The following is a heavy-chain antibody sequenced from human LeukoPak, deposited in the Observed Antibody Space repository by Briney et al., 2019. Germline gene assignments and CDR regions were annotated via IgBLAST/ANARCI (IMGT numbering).Heavy chain of an antibody. Sequence: PSETLSLTCAVYGGSFSGYYWSWIRQPPGKGLEWIGEINHSGSTNYNPSLKSRVTISVDTSKNQFSLKLSSVTAADTAVYYCARLSPDDTAIEYWGQGTLVTVSS. CDR1: GGSFSGYY. CDR3: ARLSPDDTAIEY. V-gene: IGHV4-34*01. D-gene: IGHD5-18*01. CDR2: INHSGST. J-gene: IGHJ4*02.